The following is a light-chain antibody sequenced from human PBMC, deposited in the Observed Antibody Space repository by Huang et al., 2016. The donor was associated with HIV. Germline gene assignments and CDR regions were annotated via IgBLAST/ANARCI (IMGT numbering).Light chain of an antibody. V-gene: IGKV1D-13*01. J-gene: IGKJ4*01. Sequence: AIQLTQSPSFLSASVGDRVTITCRASQDITDALAWYQQKPGKPPMVLIDDASSLESGVPSRFSGSGSGADFTLTISSLQPEDFATYYCQQFKNYPLTFGGGTKVEVK. CDR3: QQFKNYPLT. CDR1: QDITDA. CDR2: DAS.